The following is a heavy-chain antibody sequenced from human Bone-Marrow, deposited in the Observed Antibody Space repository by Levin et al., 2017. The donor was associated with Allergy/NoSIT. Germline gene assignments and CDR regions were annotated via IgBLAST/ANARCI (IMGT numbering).Heavy chain of an antibody. Sequence: GGSLRLSCVVSGFTVSNNQMNWVRQAPGKGLEWVSVIYSGGSTYYADSVRGRVTVSRDSSENTVYLQMNSLRAEDTALYYCAREPRGFSYGHWGQGTLVTVSS. CDR2: IYSGGST. CDR1: GFTVSNNQ. V-gene: IGHV3-53*01. J-gene: IGHJ4*02. D-gene: IGHD5-18*01. CDR3: AREPRGFSYGH.